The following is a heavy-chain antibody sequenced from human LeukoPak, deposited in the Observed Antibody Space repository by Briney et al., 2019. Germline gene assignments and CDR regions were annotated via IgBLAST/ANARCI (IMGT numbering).Heavy chain of an antibody. D-gene: IGHD3-16*02. V-gene: IGHV1-24*01. J-gene: IGHJ4*02. Sequence: ASVKVSCKVSGYTLTELSMHWVRQAPGKGLEWMGGFDPEDGETIYAQKFQGRVTMTEDTSTDTAYTELSSLRSEDTAVYYCATGEYDYVWGSYRLSYWGQGTLVTVSS. CDR1: GYTLTELS. CDR2: FDPEDGET. CDR3: ATGEYDYVWGSYRLSY.